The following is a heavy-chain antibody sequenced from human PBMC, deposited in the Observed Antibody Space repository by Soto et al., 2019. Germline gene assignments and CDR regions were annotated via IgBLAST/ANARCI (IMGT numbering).Heavy chain of an antibody. CDR2: INHSGST. V-gene: IGHV4-34*01. CDR3: SIAAAGKYDY. D-gene: IGHD6-13*01. Sequence: SETLSLTCAVYGGSFSGYYWSWIRQPPGKGLEWIGEINHSGSTNYNPSLKSRVTISVDTSKNQFSLKLSSVTAADTAVYYCSIAAAGKYDYWGQGTLVTFSS. J-gene: IGHJ4*02. CDR1: GGSFSGYY.